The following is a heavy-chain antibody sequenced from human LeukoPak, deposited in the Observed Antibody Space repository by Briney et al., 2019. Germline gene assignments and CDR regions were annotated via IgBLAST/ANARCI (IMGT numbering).Heavy chain of an antibody. V-gene: IGHV3-23*01. CDR2: ISGSGGST. Sequence: GGSLRLSCAASGFTFSSYAMSWVRQAPGKGLEWVSAISGSGGSTYYADSVKGRFTISRDNSKNTLYLQMNSLRAEDTAVYYCAKGYCSSTSCSSAYYYYGMDVWGQGTTVTVSS. D-gene: IGHD2-2*01. CDR3: AKGYCSSTSCSSAYYYYGMDV. CDR1: GFTFSSYA. J-gene: IGHJ6*02.